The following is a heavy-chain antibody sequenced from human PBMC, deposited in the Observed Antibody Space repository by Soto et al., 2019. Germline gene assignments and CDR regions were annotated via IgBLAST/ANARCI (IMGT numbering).Heavy chain of an antibody. CDR3: ARPDGATYSFRH. D-gene: IGHD5-18*01. Sequence: DVQLLESGGSLVQPGGSLRLSCAASGFTFNAYSFSWVRQPPGRGLEWVSAISTTGRSTYYADSVKGRFTISRDNSQNTLYLQMNGLRAEDTAVYYCARPDGATYSFRHWGQGALVTVSS. J-gene: IGHJ4*02. V-gene: IGHV3-23*01. CDR2: ISTTGRST. CDR1: GFTFNAYS.